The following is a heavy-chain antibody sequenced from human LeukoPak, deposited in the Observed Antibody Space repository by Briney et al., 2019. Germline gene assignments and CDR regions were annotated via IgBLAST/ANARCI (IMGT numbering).Heavy chain of an antibody. CDR2: IYYSGST. D-gene: IGHD2-2*01. V-gene: IGHV4-59*08. CDR1: GGSISSYY. CDR3: ARHKGSTTLYYYYGMDV. Sequence: SETLSLTCTVSGGSISSYYWSWIRQPPGKGLEWIGYIYYSGSTNYNPSLKGRVTISVDTSKNQFSLKLSSVTAADTAVYYCARHKGSTTLYYYYGMDVWGQGTTVTVSS. J-gene: IGHJ6*02.